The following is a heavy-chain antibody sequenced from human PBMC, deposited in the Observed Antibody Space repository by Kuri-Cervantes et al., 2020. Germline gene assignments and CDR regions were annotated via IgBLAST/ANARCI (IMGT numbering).Heavy chain of an antibody. D-gene: IGHD5-18*01. J-gene: IGHJ6*03. CDR3: ARALAPHDTAWGYMDV. CDR1: GGTFSSYA. CDR2: IIPIFGTA. Sequence: SVKVSCKASGGTFSSYAISWVRQAPGQGLEWMGGIIPIFGTANYAQKFQGRVTITADESTSTAYMELSSLRSEDTAVYYCARALAPHDTAWGYMDVWGKGATVTVSS. V-gene: IGHV1-69*13.